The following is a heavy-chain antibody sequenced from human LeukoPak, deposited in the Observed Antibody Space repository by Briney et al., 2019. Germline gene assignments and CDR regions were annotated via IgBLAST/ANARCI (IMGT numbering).Heavy chain of an antibody. D-gene: IGHD2-2*02. Sequence: GGSLRLSCAASEFTFNNAWMSWVRQAPGKGLEWVGRVKSDTDGGTTDYAAPVKGRFTISRDDSKNMVYLQMNSLRAEDTAVYYCARSLGCSSSSCYMDYWGQGTLVTVSS. CDR1: EFTFNNAW. CDR3: ARSLGCSSSSCYMDY. CDR2: VKSDTDGGTT. V-gene: IGHV3-15*01. J-gene: IGHJ4*02.